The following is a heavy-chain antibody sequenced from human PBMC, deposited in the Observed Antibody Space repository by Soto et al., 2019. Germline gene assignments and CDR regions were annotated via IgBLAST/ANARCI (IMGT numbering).Heavy chain of an antibody. Sequence: QVQLVQSGAEVKKPGASVKVSCKASGYTFTSYGISWVRQAPGQGLEWMGWISAYNGNTNYAQKLQGRVTMTTDTSTSTAYMALRSLRSVDTAVYYCARSDSYGYVEWGFVDYWGQGTLVTVSS. CDR2: ISAYNGNT. J-gene: IGHJ4*02. D-gene: IGHD5-18*01. CDR1: GYTFTSYG. CDR3: ARSDSYGYVEWGFVDY. V-gene: IGHV1-18*01.